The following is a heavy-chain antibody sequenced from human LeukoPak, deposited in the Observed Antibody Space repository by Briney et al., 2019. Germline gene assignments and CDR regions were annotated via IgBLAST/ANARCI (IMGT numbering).Heavy chain of an antibody. V-gene: IGHV5-51*01. D-gene: IGHD6-13*01. CDR1: GYSFASYW. J-gene: IGHJ4*02. CDR3: ARVAGSSWYDFDY. CDR2: IDPHDSDT. Sequence: GESLKISCKGSGYSFASYWIGWVRQMPGKGLEWMGIIDPHDSDTRYSPFFQGQVTISADKSISTAHLQWSSLKASDSAMFYCARVAGSSWYDFDYWGQGTLVTVSS.